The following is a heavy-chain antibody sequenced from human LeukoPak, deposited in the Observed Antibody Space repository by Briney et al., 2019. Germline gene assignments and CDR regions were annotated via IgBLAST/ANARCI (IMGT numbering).Heavy chain of an antibody. CDR1: GFSFRSYW. CDR2: INSGGTNT. J-gene: IGHJ5*02. CDR3: ARDPDCDSTSCSIGPYNCFDP. V-gene: IGHV3-74*01. Sequence: GGSLRLSCAASGFSFRSYWMHWVRQAPGKGLVWVSRINSGGTNTGCADSVEGRFTISRDNAKNALYLKMQRLKAEDTAVYYCARDPDCDSTSCSIGPYNCFDPWGQGTLVTVSS. D-gene: IGHD2-2*01.